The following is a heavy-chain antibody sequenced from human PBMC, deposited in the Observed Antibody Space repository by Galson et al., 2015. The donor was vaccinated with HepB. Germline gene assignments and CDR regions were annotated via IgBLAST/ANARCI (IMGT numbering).Heavy chain of an antibody. D-gene: IGHD2-2*01. CDR3: ARAGQVVPAAYDAFDI. J-gene: IGHJ3*02. Sequence: SLRLSCAASGFTVSSNYMSWVRQAPGKGLEWVSVIYSGGSTYYADSVKGRFTISRDNSKNTLYLQMNSLRAEDTAVYYCARAGQVVPAAYDAFDIWGQGTMVTVSS. CDR1: GFTVSSNY. V-gene: IGHV3-53*05. CDR2: IYSGGST.